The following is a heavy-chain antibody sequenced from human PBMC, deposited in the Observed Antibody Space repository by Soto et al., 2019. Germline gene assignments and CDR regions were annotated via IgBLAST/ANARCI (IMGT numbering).Heavy chain of an antibody. CDR1: GVSISGYY. J-gene: IGHJ4*02. CDR3: ARALLREYFDI. CDR2: IYYSGST. D-gene: IGHD3-16*01. V-gene: IGHV4-59*01. Sequence: SETLSLTCTVSGVSISGYYCSRIRQPPGKGLEWIGYIYYSGSTNYNPSLKSRVTISVDTSKNQFSLKLSSVTAADTAVYDCARALLREYFDIWGQGTLVT.